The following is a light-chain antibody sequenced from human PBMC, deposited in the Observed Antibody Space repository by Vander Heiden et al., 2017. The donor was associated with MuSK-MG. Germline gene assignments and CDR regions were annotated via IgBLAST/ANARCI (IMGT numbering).Light chain of an antibody. J-gene: IGKJ4*01. CDR1: QGSSSY. Sequence: DVPLTQSPSFLSASVGDSVTLTCRASQGSSSYLAWYQQKPGKAPKLLSDAASTLQSGVPSRGSGSGSGTEFTLTSSSLQPEDFATYYCQQLNSYPLTFGGGTKVEIK. V-gene: IGKV1-9*01. CDR2: AAS. CDR3: QQLNSYPLT.